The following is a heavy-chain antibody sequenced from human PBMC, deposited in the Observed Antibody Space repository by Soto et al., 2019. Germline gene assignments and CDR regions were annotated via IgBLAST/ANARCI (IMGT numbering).Heavy chain of an antibody. D-gene: IGHD2-21*02. CDR2: ISSSSSYI. CDR3: ARAGRGGDCYTLWYFDL. Sequence: EVQLVESGGGLVKPGGSLRLSCAASGFTFSSYSMNWVRQAPGKGLEWVSSISSSSSYIYYADSVKGRFTISRDNAKNSLYLQMNSLRAEDTAVYYCARAGRGGDCYTLWYFDLWGRGTLVTVSS. V-gene: IGHV3-21*01. J-gene: IGHJ2*01. CDR1: GFTFSSYS.